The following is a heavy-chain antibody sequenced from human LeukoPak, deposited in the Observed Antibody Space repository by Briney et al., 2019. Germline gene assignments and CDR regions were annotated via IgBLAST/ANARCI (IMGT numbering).Heavy chain of an antibody. J-gene: IGHJ4*02. V-gene: IGHV3-74*01. Sequence: PGGSLRLSCAASGFTFSSYWMHWVRQAPGKGLVWVSRINEGGTTTSYADSVKGRFTISRDNAENTLYLQMNSLRAEDTAVYYCARARGSGLRSYWGQGTLVTVSS. D-gene: IGHD2-15*01. CDR3: ARARGSGLRSY. CDR1: GFTFSSYW. CDR2: INEGGTTT.